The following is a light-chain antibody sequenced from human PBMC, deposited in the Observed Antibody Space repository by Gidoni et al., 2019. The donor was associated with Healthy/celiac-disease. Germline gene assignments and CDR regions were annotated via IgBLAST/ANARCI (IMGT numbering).Light chain of an antibody. CDR2: KAS. Sequence: DIQMTQSPSTLSASVGDRVTITCRARQRISSWLAWYQQKPGKAPKLLIYKASSLECGVPSRFSGSGSGTEFTLTISSLQPDDFATYYCQQYNSYSPWRTFGQGTKVEIK. CDR3: QQYNSYSPWRT. V-gene: IGKV1-5*03. CDR1: QRISSW. J-gene: IGKJ1*01.